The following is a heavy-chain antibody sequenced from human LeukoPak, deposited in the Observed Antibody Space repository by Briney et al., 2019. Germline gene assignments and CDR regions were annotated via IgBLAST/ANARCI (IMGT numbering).Heavy chain of an antibody. CDR1: GGSISSGSYY. CDR2: IHNTGKT. V-gene: IGHV4-31*03. Sequence: PSETLSLTCTVSGGSISSGSYYWGWSRQHPGKGLEWIGYIHNTGKTDYNPSLKSRIIISLDTSKNRFSLRLSSVTAADTALYYCARKNDYGDSYYMDVWGKGTTVTVSS. D-gene: IGHD4-17*01. J-gene: IGHJ6*03. CDR3: ARKNDYGDSYYMDV.